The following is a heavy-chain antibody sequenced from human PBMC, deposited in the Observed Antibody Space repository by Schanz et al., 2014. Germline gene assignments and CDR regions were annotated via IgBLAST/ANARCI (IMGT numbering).Heavy chain of an antibody. Sequence: QVQLQESGPGLVKPSQTLSLTCTVSGGSIRSGTYYWSWIRQPAGKALEWVGRVFPNGITNYNPALKRRVTKSRDTSKNQFPLTLTSLTAADTAVYYCARDTTWRLDLWGRGTLVTVSS. CDR3: ARDTTWRLDL. CDR1: GGSIRSGTYY. D-gene: IGHD1-1*01. V-gene: IGHV4-61*02. CDR2: VFPNGIT. J-gene: IGHJ2*01.